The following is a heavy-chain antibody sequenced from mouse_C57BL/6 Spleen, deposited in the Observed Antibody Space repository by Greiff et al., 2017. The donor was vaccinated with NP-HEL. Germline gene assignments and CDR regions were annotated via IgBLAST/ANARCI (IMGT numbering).Heavy chain of an antibody. D-gene: IGHD3-3*01. CDR1: GYAFSSYW. Sequence: VQGVESGAELVKPGASVKISCKASGYAFSSYWMNWVKQRPGKGLEWIGQIYPGDGGTNYNGKFKGKATLTVDKSSSTAYMQLSSLTSEDSAVYFWARGGGTSFDDWGQGTTLTVSS. J-gene: IGHJ2*01. V-gene: IGHV1-80*01. CDR2: IYPGDGGT. CDR3: ARGGGTSFDD.